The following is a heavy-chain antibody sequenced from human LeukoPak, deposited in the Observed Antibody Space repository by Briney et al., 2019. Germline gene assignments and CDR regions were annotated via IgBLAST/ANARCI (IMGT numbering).Heavy chain of an antibody. Sequence: GGSLRLSCVASGFTFSSYAMSWVRQAPGEGLEWVSSITGSGGVTYYADSVKGRFTVSRDNSKNTLYLQMNSLRADDTAVYYCAPYSFSNNLFDPWGQGTLVAVSS. CDR2: ITGSGGVT. J-gene: IGHJ5*02. CDR3: APYSFSNNLFDP. CDR1: GFTFSSYA. D-gene: IGHD6-13*01. V-gene: IGHV3-23*01.